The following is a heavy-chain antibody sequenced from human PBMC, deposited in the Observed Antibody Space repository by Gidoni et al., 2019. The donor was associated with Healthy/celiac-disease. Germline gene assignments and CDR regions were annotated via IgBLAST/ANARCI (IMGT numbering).Heavy chain of an antibody. J-gene: IGHJ6*02. D-gene: IGHD1-1*01. CDR2: TYYRSKWYN. CDR3: ARGPLERLYYYYYYGMDV. V-gene: IGHV6-1*01. CDR1: GDSVSSNSAA. Sequence: VKPSQTLSLTCAISGDSVSSNSAAWNWIRQSPSRGLEWLGRTYYRSKWYNDYAVSVKSRITINPDTSKNQFSLQLNSVTTEDTAVYYCARGPLERLYYYYYYGMDVWGQGTTVTVSS.